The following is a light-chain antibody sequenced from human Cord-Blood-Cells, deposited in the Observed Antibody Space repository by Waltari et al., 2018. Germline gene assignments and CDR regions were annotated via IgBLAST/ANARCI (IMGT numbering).Light chain of an antibody. CDR2: DAS. Sequence: DIQMTQSPSTLSASVGDRVTITCRASQSISSWLAWYQQKPGKAPNLLIYDASSLESGVPSRFSVSGSGTEFTLTISSLQPDDFATYYCQQYNSYLFTFGPGTKVDIK. CDR1: QSISSW. J-gene: IGKJ3*01. V-gene: IGKV1-5*01. CDR3: QQYNSYLFT.